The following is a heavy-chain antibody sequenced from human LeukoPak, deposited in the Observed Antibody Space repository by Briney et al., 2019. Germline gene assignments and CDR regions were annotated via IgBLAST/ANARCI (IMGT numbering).Heavy chain of an antibody. CDR1: GLMFSTYW. Sequence: PGGSLRLSCAASGLMFSTYWMSWVRQAPGKGLEWVANMNQDGSEKYYVDSVKGRFTISRDNAKNSLFLQMHSLRAEDTAVYYCARDPPGTAVAGYDYWGQGTLVTVSS. D-gene: IGHD6-19*01. J-gene: IGHJ4*02. CDR2: MNQDGSEK. CDR3: ARDPPGTAVAGYDY. V-gene: IGHV3-7*01.